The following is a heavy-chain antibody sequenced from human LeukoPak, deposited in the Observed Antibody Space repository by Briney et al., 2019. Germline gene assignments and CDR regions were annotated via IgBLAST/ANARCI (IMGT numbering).Heavy chain of an antibody. CDR2: ISPNSGGT. CDR1: GYLFTGND. CDR3: VRALPSDF. J-gene: IGHJ4*02. V-gene: IGHV1-2*02. Sequence: ASLKVSCKASGYLFTGNDIHWVRQAPGQGPEWMGWISPNSGGTNYAQNFQGRVTMTRDTSISTAYMELSRLTSDDTAVYYCVRALPSDFWGQGTLVTVSS.